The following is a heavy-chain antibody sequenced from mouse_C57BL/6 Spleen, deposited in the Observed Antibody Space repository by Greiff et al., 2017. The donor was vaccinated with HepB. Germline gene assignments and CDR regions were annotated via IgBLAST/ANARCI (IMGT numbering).Heavy chain of an antibody. CDR3: TKYYGSSAWFAY. Sequence: QVQLKESGAELVRPGASVTLSCKASGYTFTDYEMHWVKQTPVHGLEWIGAIDPETGGTAYNQKFKGKAILTADKSSSTAYMELRSLTSEDSAVYYCTKYYGSSAWFAYWGQGTLVTVSA. D-gene: IGHD1-1*01. V-gene: IGHV1-15*01. CDR2: IDPETGGT. J-gene: IGHJ3*01. CDR1: GYTFTDYE.